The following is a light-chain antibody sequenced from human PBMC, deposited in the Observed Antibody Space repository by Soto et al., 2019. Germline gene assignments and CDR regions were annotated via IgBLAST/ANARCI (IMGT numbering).Light chain of an antibody. CDR1: SSNIGAGYD. CDR2: GNS. CDR3: PSYDGSLTGSV. Sequence: QSVLTQPPSVSGAPGQRVTISCTGSSSNIGAGYDVHWYQQLPGTAPKLLIYGNSNRPSGVPDRFSGFESATSASLAITGVQAGDEADYYCPSYDGSLTGSVFGGGTKLTVL. V-gene: IGLV1-40*01. J-gene: IGLJ3*02.